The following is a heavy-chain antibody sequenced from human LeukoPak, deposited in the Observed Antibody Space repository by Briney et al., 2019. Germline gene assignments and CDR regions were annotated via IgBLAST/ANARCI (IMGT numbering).Heavy chain of an antibody. V-gene: IGHV4-59*08. CDR1: GGSISSYY. D-gene: IGHD3-9*01. CDR3: ARQGYDILTGYIDAFDI. J-gene: IGHJ3*02. Sequence: PSETLSLTCTVSGGSISSYYWSWIRQPPGKRLEWIGYMSYSGSTNYNPSLKSRVTISIDTSKNQFSLKLRSVTAADTAIYYCARQGYDILTGYIDAFDIWGQGTMVTVSS. CDR2: MSYSGST.